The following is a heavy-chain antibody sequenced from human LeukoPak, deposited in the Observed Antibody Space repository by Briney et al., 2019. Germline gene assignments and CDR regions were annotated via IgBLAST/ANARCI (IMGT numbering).Heavy chain of an antibody. Sequence: GASVKVSCKASGYTFTSYGISWVRQAPGQGLEWMGGIIPIFGTANYAQKFQGRVTITADESTSTAYMELSSLRSEDTAVYYCARDKGGDDILTGTQGPFDYWGQGTLVTVSS. J-gene: IGHJ4*02. CDR3: ARDKGGDDILTGTQGPFDY. CDR2: IIPIFGTA. CDR1: GYTFTSYG. D-gene: IGHD3-9*01. V-gene: IGHV1-69*13.